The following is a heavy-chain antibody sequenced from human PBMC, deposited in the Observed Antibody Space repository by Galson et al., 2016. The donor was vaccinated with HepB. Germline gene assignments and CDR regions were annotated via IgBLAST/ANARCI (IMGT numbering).Heavy chain of an antibody. D-gene: IGHD4-17*01. Sequence: ETLSLTCTVSGGSINSYYWSWIRQPPGKGLEWIGYIYYSGNTNYKPSLKSRVTISVDTSKSQFSLKLISMTAADTAVYFCARRMVGDYGHWFDPWGQGTLVTVSS. V-gene: IGHV4-59*01. J-gene: IGHJ5*02. CDR2: IYYSGNT. CDR3: ARRMVGDYGHWFDP. CDR1: GGSINSYY.